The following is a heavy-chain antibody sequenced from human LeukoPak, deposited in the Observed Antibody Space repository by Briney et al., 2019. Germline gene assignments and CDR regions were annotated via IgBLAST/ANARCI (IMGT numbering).Heavy chain of an antibody. V-gene: IGHV4-61*02. CDR2: IYTSGNT. CDR3: AGEVGGSWFDP. CDR1: GGSISSGSHY. Sequence: SETLSLTCTVSGGSISSGSHYWSWIPQPAGKGLEWIGRIYTSGNTNYNPSLKRRVTISLDTSKNQFSLNLSSVTAADTAVYYCAGEVGGSWFDPWGLGTLVTVSS. J-gene: IGHJ5*02. D-gene: IGHD1-26*01.